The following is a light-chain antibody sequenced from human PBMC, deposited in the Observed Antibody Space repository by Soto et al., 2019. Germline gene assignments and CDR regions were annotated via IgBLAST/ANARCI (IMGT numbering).Light chain of an antibody. V-gene: IGKV3-15*01. J-gene: IGKJ1*01. CDR1: QSVGNN. Sequence: EVVLTQSPATLSVSPGERATLSCGASQSVGNNLAWYQQQPGQAPRLLIHGASTRATDIPARFSGSGSGTEFTLSISSLQSDDCAVYYCQQVDRWPRTCGQGTMVEIK. CDR3: QQVDRWPRT. CDR2: GAS.